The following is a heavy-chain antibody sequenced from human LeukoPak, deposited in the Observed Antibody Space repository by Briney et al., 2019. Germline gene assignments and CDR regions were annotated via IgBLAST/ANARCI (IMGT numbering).Heavy chain of an antibody. D-gene: IGHD1-20*01. CDR3: AKADFNGITGTTSHFDY. CDR2: ISGSGGST. V-gene: IGHV3-23*01. CDR1: GFTFSSYA. J-gene: IGHJ4*02. Sequence: GGSLRLSCAASGFTFSSYAMSWVRQAPGKGLEWVSAISGSGGSTYYADSVEGRFTISRDNSKNTLYLQMNSLRAEDTAVYYCAKADFNGITGTTSHFDYWGQGTLVTVSS.